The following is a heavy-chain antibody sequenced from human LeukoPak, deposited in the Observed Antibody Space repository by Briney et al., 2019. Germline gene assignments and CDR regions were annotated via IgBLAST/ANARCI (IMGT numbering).Heavy chain of an antibody. CDR3: ARDGTSTDDY. J-gene: IGHJ4*02. CDR2: ISGNNDNP. Sequence: ASVKVSCKVSGYTLTELSMHWVRQAPGQGLEWMRWISGNNDNPNYGQKFQGRFTLTTDSSTSTAYMELRNLRSDDTAVYYCARDGTSTDDYWGQGTLVTVSS. D-gene: IGHD2-2*01. CDR1: GYTLTELS. V-gene: IGHV1-18*01.